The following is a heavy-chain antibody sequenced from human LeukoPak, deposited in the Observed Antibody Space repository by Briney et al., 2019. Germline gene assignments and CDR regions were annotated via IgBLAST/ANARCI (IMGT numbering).Heavy chain of an antibody. CDR2: MNPNSGNT. V-gene: IGHV1-8*01. Sequence: ASVKVSCKASGYTFTSYDINWVRQATGQGLEWMGWMNPNSGNTGYAQKFQGRVTMTRNTSISTAYMELSSLRSEDTAVYYCARAHSMVRGFIVRAPAPGYWGQGTLVTVSS. CDR1: GYTFTSYD. J-gene: IGHJ4*02. CDR3: ARAHSMVRGFIVRAPAPGY. D-gene: IGHD3-10*01.